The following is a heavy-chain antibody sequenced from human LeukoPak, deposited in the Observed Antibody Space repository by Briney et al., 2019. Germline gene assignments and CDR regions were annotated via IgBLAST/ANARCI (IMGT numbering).Heavy chain of an antibody. CDR2: IKQDGSEK. J-gene: IGHJ4*02. Sequence: GGSLRHSCAASGFTFCSYWIKWVRQAPGKGLEWVANIKQDGSEKYYVDSVKGRFTISRDNAKDSLYLQMNSLRAEDTAVYYCARALCTSWRQGTLVTVSS. CDR3: ARALCTS. D-gene: IGHD2-2*01. CDR1: GFTFCSYW. V-gene: IGHV3-7*04.